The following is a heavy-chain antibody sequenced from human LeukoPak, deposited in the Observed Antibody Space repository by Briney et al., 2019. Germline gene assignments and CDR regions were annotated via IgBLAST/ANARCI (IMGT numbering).Heavy chain of an antibody. D-gene: IGHD4-17*01. J-gene: IGHJ3*02. Sequence: GGSLRLSCAASGFTFSSYSMNWVRRAPGKGLEWVSSISSSSSYIYYADSVKGRFTISRDNAKNSLYLQMNSLRAEDTAVYYCAREGHYGDAFDIWGQGTMVTVSS. V-gene: IGHV3-21*01. CDR2: ISSSSSYI. CDR1: GFTFSSYS. CDR3: AREGHYGDAFDI.